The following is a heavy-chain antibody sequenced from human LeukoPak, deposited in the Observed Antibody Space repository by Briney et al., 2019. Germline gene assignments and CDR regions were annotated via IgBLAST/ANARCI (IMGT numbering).Heavy chain of an antibody. CDR2: ISYDGSNK. CDR3: AKDAPPRYYYDSSGLATTNWFDP. D-gene: IGHD3-22*01. Sequence: GRSLRLSCAASGSTFSSYGMHWVRQAPGKGLEWVAVISYDGSNKYYADSVKGRFTISRDNSKNTLYLQMNSLRAEDTAVYYCAKDAPPRYYYDSSGLATTNWFDPWGQGTLVTVSS. CDR1: GSTFSSYG. J-gene: IGHJ5*02. V-gene: IGHV3-30*18.